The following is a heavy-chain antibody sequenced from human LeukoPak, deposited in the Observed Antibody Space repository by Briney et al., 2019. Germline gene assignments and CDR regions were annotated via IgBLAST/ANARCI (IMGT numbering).Heavy chain of an antibody. V-gene: IGHV1-69*04. CDR2: IIPILGIA. Sequence: SVKVSCKASGGTFTSYTISWVRQAPGQGLEWMGRIIPILGIANYAQKFQGRVTITADKSTSTAYMELSSLRSEDTAVYYCARDLGAAADYYYYYGMDVWGQGTTVTVSS. CDR3: ARDLGAAADYYYYYGMDV. D-gene: IGHD6-13*01. CDR1: GGTFTSYT. J-gene: IGHJ6*02.